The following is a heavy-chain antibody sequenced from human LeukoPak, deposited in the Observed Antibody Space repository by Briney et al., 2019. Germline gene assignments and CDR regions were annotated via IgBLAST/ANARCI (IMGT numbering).Heavy chain of an antibody. V-gene: IGHV4-59*01. CDR1: GGSISSYY. D-gene: IGHD3-10*01. CDR3: ARDGTYYYGSGSYPNYYYYGMDV. J-gene: IGHJ6*04. CDR2: TYYSGST. Sequence: SETLSLTCTVSGGSISSYYWSWIRQPPGKGLEWIGYTYYSGSTNYNPSLKSRVTISVDTSKNQFSLKLSSVTAADTAVYYCARDGTYYYGSGSYPNYYYYGMDVWGKGTTVTVSS.